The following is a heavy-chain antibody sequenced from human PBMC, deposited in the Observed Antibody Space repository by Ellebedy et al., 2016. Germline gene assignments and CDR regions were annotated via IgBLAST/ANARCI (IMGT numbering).Heavy chain of an antibody. J-gene: IGHJ4*02. CDR2: FDPEDGET. V-gene: IGHV1-24*01. D-gene: IGHD3-10*01. Sequence: ASVKVSXXVSGYTLTELSMHWVRQAPGKGLEWMGGFDPEDGETIYAQKFQGRVTMTEDTSTDTAYMELSSLRSEDTAVYYCATARYGSGSYDYWGQGTLVTVSS. CDR1: GYTLTELS. CDR3: ATARYGSGSYDY.